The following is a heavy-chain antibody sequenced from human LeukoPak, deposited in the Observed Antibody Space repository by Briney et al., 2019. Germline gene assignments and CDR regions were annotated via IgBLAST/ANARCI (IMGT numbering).Heavy chain of an antibody. Sequence: GGTLRLSCAASGFALSSYWMHWVRQAPGKGLVWVSRISSDGSSTSYADSVKGRFTISRDNAKNTLYLQMNSLRAEDTALYYCARDQQVYSSGWLPGYWGQGTLVTVSS. J-gene: IGHJ4*02. CDR1: GFALSSYW. D-gene: IGHD6-19*01. CDR3: ARDQQVYSSGWLPGY. V-gene: IGHV3-74*01. CDR2: ISSDGSST.